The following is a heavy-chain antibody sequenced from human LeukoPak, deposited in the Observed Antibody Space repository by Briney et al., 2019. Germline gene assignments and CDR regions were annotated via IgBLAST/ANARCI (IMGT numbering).Heavy chain of an antibody. CDR1: GYTFTSYY. Sequence: ASVKVSCKASGYTFTSYYMHWVRQAPGQGLEWMGIINPSGGSTSYAQKFQGRVTMTRDMSTGTVYMELSSLRSEDTAVYYCAREGQAKIDYWGQGTLVTVSS. J-gene: IGHJ4*02. V-gene: IGHV1-46*01. CDR2: INPSGGST. CDR3: AREGQAKIDY.